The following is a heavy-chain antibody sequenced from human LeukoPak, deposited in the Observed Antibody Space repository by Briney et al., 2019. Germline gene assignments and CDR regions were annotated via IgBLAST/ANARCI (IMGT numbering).Heavy chain of an antibody. D-gene: IGHD6-19*01. J-gene: IGHJ4*02. CDR1: GFTFSSYS. CDR3: ARGQGSLDSSGWYGYFDY. CDR2: ISSSSSYI. V-gene: IGHV3-21*01. Sequence: GGSLRLSCAASGFTFSSYSMNWVRQAPGKGLEWVSSISSSSSYIYYADSVKGRFTISRDNAKNSLYLQMNSLRAEDTAVYYCARGQGSLDSSGWYGYFDYWGQGTLVTVSS.